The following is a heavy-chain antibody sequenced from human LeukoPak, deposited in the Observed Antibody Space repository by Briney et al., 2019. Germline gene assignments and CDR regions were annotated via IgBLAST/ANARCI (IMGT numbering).Heavy chain of an antibody. J-gene: IGHJ6*02. CDR2: ISRSGGST. CDR1: GFTFSNYA. D-gene: IGHD4-11*01. CDR3: AKAGLTVPYYDGMDV. V-gene: IGHV3-23*01. Sequence: GGSLRLSCVASGFTFSNYAMSWVRQAPGMGLEWVSAISRSGGSTYFAYSVKGRFTISRDNSKNTLYLQMNSLRVDDTAVYYCAKAGLTVPYYDGMDVWGQGTTVTVSS.